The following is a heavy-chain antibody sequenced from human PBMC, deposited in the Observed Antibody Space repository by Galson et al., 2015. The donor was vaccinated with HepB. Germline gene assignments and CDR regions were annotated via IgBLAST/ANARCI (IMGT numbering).Heavy chain of an antibody. D-gene: IGHD2-15*01. CDR3: AGARWHNWFDP. CDR2: IYYSGST. Sequence: SETLSLTCTVSGGSISSSSYYWGWIRQPPGKGLEWIGSIYYSGSTYYNPSLKSRVTISVDTSKNQFSLKLSSVTAADTAVYYCAGARWHNWFDPWGQGTLVTVSS. J-gene: IGHJ5*02. V-gene: IGHV4-39*01. CDR1: GGSISSSSYY.